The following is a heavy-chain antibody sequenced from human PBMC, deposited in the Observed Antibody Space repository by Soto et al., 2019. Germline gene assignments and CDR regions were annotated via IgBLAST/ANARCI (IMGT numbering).Heavy chain of an antibody. Sequence: QVQLVQSGAEVKKPGSSVRVSCKASGGTFSSYAISWVRQAPGQGLEWMGGIIPIFGTANYAQKFQGRVTITADESTSTAYMDLSSLRSEDTAVYYCARDVVRGELLPGPFDYWGQGTLVTVSS. D-gene: IGHD1-26*01. CDR1: GGTFSSYA. CDR2: IIPIFGTA. J-gene: IGHJ4*02. CDR3: ARDVVRGELLPGPFDY. V-gene: IGHV1-69*01.